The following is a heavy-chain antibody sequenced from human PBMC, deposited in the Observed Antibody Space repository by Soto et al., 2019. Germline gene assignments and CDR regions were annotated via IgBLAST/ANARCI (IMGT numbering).Heavy chain of an antibody. CDR2: ISGSGGST. CDR1: GFTFSSYA. J-gene: IGHJ6*03. V-gene: IGHV3-23*01. CDR3: AKREDGYCSSTSCYGYYYYYMDI. Sequence: PGGSLRLSCAASGFTFSSYAMSWVRQAPGKGLEWVLAISGSGGSTYYADSVKGRFTISRDNSKNTLYLQMNSLRAEDTAVYYCAKREDGYCSSTSCYGYYYYYMDIWGKGTTVTVSS. D-gene: IGHD2-2*03.